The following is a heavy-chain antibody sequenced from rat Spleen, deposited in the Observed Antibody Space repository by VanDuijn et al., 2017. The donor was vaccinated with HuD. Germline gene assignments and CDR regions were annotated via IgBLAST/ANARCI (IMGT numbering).Heavy chain of an antibody. Sequence: QVQLKESGPGLVQPSQTLSLTCTVSGLSLTSNSVSWIRQPPGKGLEWRGVIWSNGDTHYNSVIKSRLNISRDTSKDQVFLKMNSLQTEDTAVYFCASGIHDYWGQGVMVTVSS. CDR1: GLSLTSNS. CDR2: IWSNGDT. D-gene: IGHD1-4*01. J-gene: IGHJ2*01. V-gene: IGHV2-47*01. CDR3: ASGIHDY.